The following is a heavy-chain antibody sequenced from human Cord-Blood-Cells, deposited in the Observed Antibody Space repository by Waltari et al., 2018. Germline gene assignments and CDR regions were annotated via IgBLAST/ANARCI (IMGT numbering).Heavy chain of an antibody. CDR2: INHSGST. D-gene: IGHD3-3*01. J-gene: IGHJ6*02. CDR1: GGSFSGYY. Sequence: QVQLQQWGAGLLKPSETLSLTCAVYGGSFSGYYWSWIRQPPGKGLEWIGEINHSGSTNYNPSLKTRVTLSVETSKKQFSLKLSSVTAADTAVYYWARGFGLVRYGMDVWGQGTTVTVSS. V-gene: IGHV4-34*01. CDR3: ARGFGLVRYGMDV.